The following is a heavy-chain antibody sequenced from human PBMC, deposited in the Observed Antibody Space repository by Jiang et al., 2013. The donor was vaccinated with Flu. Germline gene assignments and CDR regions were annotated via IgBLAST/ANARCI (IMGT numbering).Heavy chain of an antibody. CDR2: TYYRSKWYN. CDR1: GDSVSSNSAA. J-gene: IGHJ4*02. Sequence: QTLSLTCAISGDSVSSNSAAWNWIRQSPSRGLEWLGRTYYRSKWYNDYAVSVKSRITINPDTSKNQFSLQLNSVTPEDTAVYYCAREGGQDTIFGVVIGGLDYWGQGTLVTVSS. V-gene: IGHV6-1*01. D-gene: IGHD3-3*01. CDR3: AREGGQDTIFGVVIGGLDY.